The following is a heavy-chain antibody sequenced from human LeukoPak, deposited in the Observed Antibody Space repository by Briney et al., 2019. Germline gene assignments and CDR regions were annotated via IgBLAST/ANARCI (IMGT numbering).Heavy chain of an antibody. Sequence: GGSLRLSCAASGFTFSSYWMSWVRQAPGKGLERVAVISYDGSNKYYADSVKGRFTISRDNSKNTLYLQMNSLRAEDTAVYYCARDPNSSSPVWFDPWGQGTLVTVSS. CDR2: ISYDGSNK. CDR3: ARDPNSSSPVWFDP. D-gene: IGHD6-6*01. J-gene: IGHJ5*02. CDR1: GFTFSSYW. V-gene: IGHV3-30*03.